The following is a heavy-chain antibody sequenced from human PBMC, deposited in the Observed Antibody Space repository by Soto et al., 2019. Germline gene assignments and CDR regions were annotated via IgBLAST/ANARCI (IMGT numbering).Heavy chain of an antibody. Sequence: GSLRLSCAASGLDFSSFSMIWVRQAPGKGPEWVSYISSHSSSIYYADSVKGRFTISRDNAKNSLYLQMNSLRVEDMAVYYCARDMYSNNWAAVFDIWGQGTMVTVSS. CDR2: ISSHSSSI. D-gene: IGHD6-13*01. CDR3: ARDMYSNNWAAVFDI. CDR1: GLDFSSFS. V-gene: IGHV3-48*01. J-gene: IGHJ3*02.